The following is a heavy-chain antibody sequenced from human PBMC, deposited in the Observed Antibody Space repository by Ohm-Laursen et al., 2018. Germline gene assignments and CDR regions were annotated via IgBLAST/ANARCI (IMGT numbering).Heavy chain of an antibody. CDR1: GGSISSGGYY. J-gene: IGHJ6*02. CDR2: IYYSGCT. V-gene: IGHV4-31*01. D-gene: IGHD3-22*01. CDR3: ARSYYDSSGYYPYYYYGMDV. Sequence: TLSLTCSGSGGSISSGGYYWSWLRQHPGKVLERIGNIYYSGCTYYNPSLKSLVTISVDTSKNQFSLKLSSVTAADTAVYYCARSYYDSSGYYPYYYYGMDVWGQGTTVTVSS.